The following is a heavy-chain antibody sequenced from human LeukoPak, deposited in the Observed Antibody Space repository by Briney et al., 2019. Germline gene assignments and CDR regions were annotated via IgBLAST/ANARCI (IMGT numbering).Heavy chain of an antibody. Sequence: GGSLRLSCAASAFTFSDYSMNWVRQAPGKGLEWIPYISGRSSTIYYADSVRGRFTISRDNAKNSMYLQMNSLIAEDTAVYYCARDRLTSGSYFFDYWGQGTLVSVSS. CDR2: ISGRSSTI. D-gene: IGHD1-26*01. CDR3: ARDRLTSGSYFFDY. J-gene: IGHJ4*02. CDR1: AFTFSDYS. V-gene: IGHV3-48*01.